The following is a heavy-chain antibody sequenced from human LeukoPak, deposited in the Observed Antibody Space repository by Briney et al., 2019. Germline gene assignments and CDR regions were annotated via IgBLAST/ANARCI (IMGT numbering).Heavy chain of an antibody. V-gene: IGHV1-18*01. Sequence: GASVKVSCKASGYTFTSYGISWVRQAPGQGLEWMGWISAYNGNTNYAQKLQGRVTMTTDTSTSTAYMELRSLRSDDTAVYYCARDENSILLWYNWNSDPFDYWGQGTLVTVSS. CDR3: ARDENSILLWYNWNSDPFDY. CDR2: ISAYNGNT. D-gene: IGHD1-7*01. CDR1: GYTFTSYG. J-gene: IGHJ4*02.